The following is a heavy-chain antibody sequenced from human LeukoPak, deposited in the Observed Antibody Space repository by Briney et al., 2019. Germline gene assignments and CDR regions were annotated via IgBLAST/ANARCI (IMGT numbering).Heavy chain of an antibody. CDR1: GYTFTSYY. CDR2: INPSGGGT. Sequence: GASVKVSCKASGYTFTSYYMHWVRQAPGQGLEWMGIINPSGGGTSYAQKFQGRVTMTRDTSTSTVYMELSSLRSEDTAVYYCASISSNYYDSSGPGDYWGQGTLVTVSS. D-gene: IGHD3-22*01. V-gene: IGHV1-46*01. J-gene: IGHJ4*02. CDR3: ASISSNYYDSSGPGDY.